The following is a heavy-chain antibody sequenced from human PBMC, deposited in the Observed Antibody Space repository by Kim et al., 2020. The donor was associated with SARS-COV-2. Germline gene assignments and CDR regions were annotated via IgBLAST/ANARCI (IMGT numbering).Heavy chain of an antibody. V-gene: IGHV1-18*01. Sequence: ASVKVSCKSSGYIFNDYGITWVRQAPGQGLEWMGRISTYNGKTNYAPRFQSRVSMTADTSTNTVYLELRSLRSDDTAVYYCARVGPSITMNAPAFWGQGTLVTVSS. CDR1: GYIFNDYG. CDR2: ISTYNGKT. D-gene: IGHD3-22*01. CDR3: ARVGPSITMNAPAF. J-gene: IGHJ4*02.